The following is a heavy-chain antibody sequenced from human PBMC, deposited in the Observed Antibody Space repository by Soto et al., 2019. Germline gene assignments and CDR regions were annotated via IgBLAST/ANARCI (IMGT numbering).Heavy chain of an antibody. V-gene: IGHV4-59*01. Sequence: SETLSLTCTVSGASISSSYWRWIRQWTEGGLEGIADVYHTGASNYNPSLKSRVTISLDTSKGQFSRSLTSLTTADTAVYFCARGGNRYSNLASGVGGFDYWGQGSLV. CDR1: GASISSSY. D-gene: IGHD5-12*01. CDR3: ARGGNRYSNLASGVGGFDY. CDR2: VYHTGAS. J-gene: IGHJ4*02.